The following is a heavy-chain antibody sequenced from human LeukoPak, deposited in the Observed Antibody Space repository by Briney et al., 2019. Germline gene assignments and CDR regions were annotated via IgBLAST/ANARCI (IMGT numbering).Heavy chain of an antibody. CDR1: GGSISSSSYY. CDR3: ASEASCSSTSCYDY. CDR2: IYYSGST. D-gene: IGHD2-2*01. J-gene: IGHJ4*02. Sequence: SETLSLTCTVSGGSISSSSYYWGWIRQPPGKGLEWIGSIYYSGSTYYNPSLKGRVTISVDTSKNQFSLKLSSVTAADTAVYYCASEASCSSTSCYDYWGQGTLVIVSS. V-gene: IGHV4-39*07.